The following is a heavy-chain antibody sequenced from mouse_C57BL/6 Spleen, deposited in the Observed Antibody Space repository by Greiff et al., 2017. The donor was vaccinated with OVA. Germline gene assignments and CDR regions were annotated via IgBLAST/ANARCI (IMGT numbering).Heavy chain of an antibody. V-gene: IGHV1-50*01. CDR1: GYTFTSYW. CDR3: ARGNWGVGD. CDR2: IDPSDGYT. D-gene: IGHD4-1*01. J-gene: IGHJ2*01. Sequence: QVQLQQPGAELVKPGASVKLSCKASGYTFTSYWMQWVKQRPGQGLEWIGEIDPSDGYTNYNQKFKGKATLTVDKSSSTAYMQVSSLTAEDSAVYYCARGNWGVGDWGQGTTLTVSS.